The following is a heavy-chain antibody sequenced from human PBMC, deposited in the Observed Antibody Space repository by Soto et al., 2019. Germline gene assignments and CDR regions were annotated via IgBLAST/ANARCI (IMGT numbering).Heavy chain of an antibody. V-gene: IGHV3-23*01. Sequence: EVELLESGGGLVQPEGSLRLSCAASGFTFSTYAMGWVRQAPGKGLEWVSVVSSGGGTHYADSVKGRFTVSRDNSKNMLLLQMNSLRADDTAVYYCAKRRGAGGHFDYWGQGALVTVSS. CDR3: AKRRGAGGHFDY. CDR2: VSSGGGT. CDR1: GFTFSTYA. J-gene: IGHJ4*02. D-gene: IGHD2-15*01.